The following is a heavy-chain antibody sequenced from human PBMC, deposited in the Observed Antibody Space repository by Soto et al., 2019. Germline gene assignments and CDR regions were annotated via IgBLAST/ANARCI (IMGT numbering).Heavy chain of an antibody. J-gene: IGHJ6*02. CDR2: ITVGTGNT. V-gene: IGHV1-58*01. D-gene: IGHD1-26*01. CDR3: AILRLVSGQYSYYYGLDV. Sequence: SVKVSCKASGFTFTSSSVQRVRQARGQRLEWIGWITVGTGNTNYAQKFQERVTMTKDTSTSTAYMELSNLRSEDTAVYYCAILRLVSGQYSYYYGLDVWGQGTTVTVSS. CDR1: GFTFTSSS.